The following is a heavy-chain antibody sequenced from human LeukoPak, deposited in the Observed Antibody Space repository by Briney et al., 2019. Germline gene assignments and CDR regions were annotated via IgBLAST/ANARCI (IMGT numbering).Heavy chain of an antibody. CDR2: IKQDGSEK. Sequence: GGSLRLSCAASGFTFSSYWMSWVRQAPGKGLEWVANIKQDGSEKYYVDSVKGRFTISRDNAKNSLYLQMNSLRAEDTAVYYCARDGYAAAAGAPDAFDIWGQGTMVTVSS. CDR3: ARDGYAAAAGAPDAFDI. J-gene: IGHJ3*02. V-gene: IGHV3-7*01. D-gene: IGHD6-13*01. CDR1: GFTFSSYW.